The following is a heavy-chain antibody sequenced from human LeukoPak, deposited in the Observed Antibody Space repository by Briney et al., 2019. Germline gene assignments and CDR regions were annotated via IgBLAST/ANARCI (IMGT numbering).Heavy chain of an antibody. CDR1: GYTFTSYG. D-gene: IGHD3-3*01. CDR2: ISAYNGNT. Sequence: GASVKVSCKASGYTFTSYGISWVRQAPGQGLEWMGWISAYNGNTNYAQKLQGRVTMTTDTSTSTAYMELRSLRSDDTAVYYCARDPAAYYDFWSGYYKGDVGNAFDTWGQGTMVTVSS. J-gene: IGHJ3*02. CDR3: ARDPAAYYDFWSGYYKGDVGNAFDT. V-gene: IGHV1-18*01.